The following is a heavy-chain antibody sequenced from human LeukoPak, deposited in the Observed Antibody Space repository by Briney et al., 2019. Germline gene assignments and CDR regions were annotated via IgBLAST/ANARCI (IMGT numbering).Heavy chain of an antibody. CDR2: ISASGSTT. Sequence: PGGSLRLSCAASGFTFSAYTMSWVRQAPGKGLEWVSSISASGSTTYYADSVKGRFTISRDNIDSTVYLQMNSLRAEDSALYYCAKGDCSGGGGGCYSPDAFDVWGQGTMVTVSS. D-gene: IGHD2-15*01. V-gene: IGHV3-23*01. CDR1: GFTFSAYT. J-gene: IGHJ3*01. CDR3: AKGDCSGGGGGCYSPDAFDV.